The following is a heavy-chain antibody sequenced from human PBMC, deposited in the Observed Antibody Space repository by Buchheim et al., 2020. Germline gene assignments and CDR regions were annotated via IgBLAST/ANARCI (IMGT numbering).Heavy chain of an antibody. J-gene: IGHJ5*02. V-gene: IGHV4-30-4*01. Sequence: QVQLQESGPGLVKPSQTLSLTCTVSGGPISSGDYYWSWIRQPPGKGLEWIGYIYYSGSTYYNPSLKSRVTISVDPSKHQFSLKLSSVTAADTAVYYCARESTPDREYNWNYRASDNWFDPWGQGTL. CDR2: IYYSGST. CDR1: GGPISSGDYY. CDR3: ARESTPDREYNWNYRASDNWFDP. D-gene: IGHD1-7*01.